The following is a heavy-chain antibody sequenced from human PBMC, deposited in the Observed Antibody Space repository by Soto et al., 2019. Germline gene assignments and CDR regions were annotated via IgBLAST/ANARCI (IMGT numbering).Heavy chain of an antibody. D-gene: IGHD2-21*02. CDR1: GYSIRSGSY. Sequence: PSETLSLTCTVSGYSIRSGSYWGWIRQPPGKGPEWIASIYHGGTTFYSPSLKSRVTISVDTSNNQFSLKLASVTAADTAVYYCARGFNDCGERADDFDIWGQGTMVTVSS. V-gene: IGHV4-38-2*02. J-gene: IGHJ3*02. CDR2: IYHGGTT. CDR3: ARGFNDCGERADDFDI.